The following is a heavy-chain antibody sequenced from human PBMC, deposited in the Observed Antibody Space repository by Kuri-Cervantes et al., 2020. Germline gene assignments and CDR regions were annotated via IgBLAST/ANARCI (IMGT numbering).Heavy chain of an antibody. CDR1: GYTFTSYA. CDR3: ARIFIHESSSFDY. V-gene: IGHV1-2*02. CDR2: INPNSGGT. J-gene: IGHJ4*02. Sequence: ASVKVSCKASGYTFTSYAMHWVRQAPGQGLEWMGWINPNSGGTNYAQKFQGRVTMTRDTSISTAYMELSRLRSDDTAVYYCARIFIHESSSFDYWGQGTLVTVSS. D-gene: IGHD3-16*01.